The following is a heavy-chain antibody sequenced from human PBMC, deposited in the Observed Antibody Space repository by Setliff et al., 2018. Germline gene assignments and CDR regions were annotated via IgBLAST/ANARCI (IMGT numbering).Heavy chain of an antibody. J-gene: IGHJ4*02. CDR3: ARGAYASGSSSFDY. CDR1: GGSFSSDLYY. V-gene: IGHV4-61*02. D-gene: IGHD3-10*01. Sequence: SETLSLTCTVSGGSFSSDLYYYNWIRQPAGKGLEWIGRIYASGNTNYSPSFKRRVTISVDTSNNQFSLKLDFVTAADTAVYYCARGAYASGSSSFDYWGQGTPVTVSS. CDR2: IYASGNT.